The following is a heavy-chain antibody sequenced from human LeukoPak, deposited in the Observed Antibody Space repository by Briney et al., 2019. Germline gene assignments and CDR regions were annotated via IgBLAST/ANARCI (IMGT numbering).Heavy chain of an antibody. CDR2: IYFNGGT. CDR1: GVSISTSSYY. Sequence: SETLSLTCTVSGVSISTSSYYWGWIRQPPGKGLEWIAKIYFNGGTAYNPSLKSRVAIFVETSKNQFSLKVNSVTAADTAVYYCARGIAANMDYWGQGTLVTVSS. D-gene: IGHD6-25*01. V-gene: IGHV4-39*01. CDR3: ARGIAANMDY. J-gene: IGHJ4*02.